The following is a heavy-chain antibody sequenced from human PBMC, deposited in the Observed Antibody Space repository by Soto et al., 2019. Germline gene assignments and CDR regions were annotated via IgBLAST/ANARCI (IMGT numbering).Heavy chain of an antibody. Sequence: SETLSITCTVSGGSIGSSRYYLGWIRQPPGKGLERIGSIYNRWSTYSNPSLKSRLTTSVDTSKNQFTLKLTSVTDTDTAVYYCARHGYSSGRTYFDYWGEGTLVTVS. D-gene: IGHD6-19*01. J-gene: IGHJ4*02. V-gene: IGHV4-39*01. CDR1: GGSIGSSRYY. CDR2: IYNRWST. CDR3: ARHGYSSGRTYFDY.